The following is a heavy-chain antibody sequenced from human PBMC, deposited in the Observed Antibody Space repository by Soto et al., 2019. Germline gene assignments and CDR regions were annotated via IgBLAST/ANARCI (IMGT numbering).Heavy chain of an antibody. Sequence: PGGSLRLSCAASGFTFSSYSMNWVRQAPGKGLEWVSSISSSSSYIYYADSVKGRFTISRDNAKNSLYLQMNSLRAEDTAVYYCARARAAAGLCFDYWGQGTLVTVSS. V-gene: IGHV3-21*01. CDR2: ISSSSSYI. CDR3: ARARAAAGLCFDY. CDR1: GFTFSSYS. J-gene: IGHJ4*02. D-gene: IGHD6-13*01.